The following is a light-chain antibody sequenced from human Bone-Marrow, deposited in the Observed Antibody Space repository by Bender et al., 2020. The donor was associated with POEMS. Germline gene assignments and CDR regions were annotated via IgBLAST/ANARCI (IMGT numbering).Light chain of an antibody. CDR3: QSYDSTLSPLYV. CDR2: KDN. J-gene: IGLJ1*01. CDR1: AFPIQS. V-gene: IGLV3-25*01. Sequence: SYELTQPPSVSVSPGQTARITCSGDAFPIQSACWYQQRPGQAPVLVIYKDNERPSGIPERFSASKSGTSASLAITGLQAEDEADYYCQSYDSTLSPLYVFGTGTKVTVL.